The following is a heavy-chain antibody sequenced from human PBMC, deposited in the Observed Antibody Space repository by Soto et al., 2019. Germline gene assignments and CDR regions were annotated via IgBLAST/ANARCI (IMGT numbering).Heavy chain of an antibody. D-gene: IGHD5-18*01. CDR1: GFTFSSYA. J-gene: IGHJ4*02. Sequence: PGGSLRLSCAASGFTFSSYAMHWVRQAPGKGLEWVAVISYDGSNKYYADSVKGRFTISRDNSKNTLYLQMNSLRAEDTAVYYCARVVRVDTAASEDYWGQGTLVTVSS. CDR3: ARVVRVDTAASEDY. V-gene: IGHV3-30-3*01. CDR2: ISYDGSNK.